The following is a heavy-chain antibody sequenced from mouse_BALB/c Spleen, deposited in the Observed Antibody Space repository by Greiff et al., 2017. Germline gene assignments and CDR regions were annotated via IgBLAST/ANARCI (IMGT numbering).Heavy chain of an antibody. Sequence: EVKLEESGGGLVQPGGSLRLSCATSGFTFTDYYMSWVRQPPGKALEWLGFIRNKANGYTTEYSASVKGRFTISRDNSQSILYLQMNTLRAEDSATYYCARGAYYRYDFDYWGQGTTLTVSS. CDR2: IRNKANGYTT. CDR3: ARGAYYRYDFDY. J-gene: IGHJ2*01. V-gene: IGHV7-3*02. CDR1: GFTFTDYY. D-gene: IGHD2-14*01.